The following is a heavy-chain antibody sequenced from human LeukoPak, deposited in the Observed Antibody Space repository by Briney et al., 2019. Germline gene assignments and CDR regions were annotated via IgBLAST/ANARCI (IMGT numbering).Heavy chain of an antibody. CDR3: ARGGVGHCSGGSCPTSWFDP. CDR1: GYAFTNLG. J-gene: IGHJ5*02. V-gene: IGHV1-18*01. CDR2: ITHYNGNT. Sequence: EDSVKVSCKASGYAFTNLGISWVRQAPGQGLEWMGWITHYNGNTDYPQKVRGRVTMTTDTSTSTAYMELRSLRSDDTAVYYCARGGVGHCSGGSCPTSWFDPWGQGTLVTVSS. D-gene: IGHD2-15*01.